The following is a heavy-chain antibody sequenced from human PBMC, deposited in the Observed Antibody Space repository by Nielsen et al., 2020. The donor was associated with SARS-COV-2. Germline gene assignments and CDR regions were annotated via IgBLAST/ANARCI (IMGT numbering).Heavy chain of an antibody. CDR2: IKQDGSEK. Sequence: GGSLRLSCAAFGFTFSSYWMSWVRQAPGKGLEWVANIKQDGSEKYYVDSVKGRFTISRDNAKNSLYLQMNSLRAEDTAVYYCARDHDWNYATPLGYWGQGTLVTVSS. J-gene: IGHJ4*02. V-gene: IGHV3-7*01. CDR3: ARDHDWNYATPLGY. CDR1: GFTFSSYW. D-gene: IGHD1-7*01.